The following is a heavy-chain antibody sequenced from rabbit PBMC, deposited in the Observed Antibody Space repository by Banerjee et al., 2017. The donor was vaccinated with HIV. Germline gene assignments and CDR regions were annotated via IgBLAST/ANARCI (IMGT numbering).Heavy chain of an antibody. J-gene: IGHJ4*01. Sequence: QEQLVESGGGLVKPEGSLTLTCKASGFDLSSYYYMCWVRQAPGKGLELIACIYTGTSGSTYYANWAKGRFTISKTSSTTVTLQMTSLTAADTATYFCARGWITMTMNLWGQGTLVTVS. CDR2: IYTGTSGST. CDR1: GFDLSSYYY. CDR3: ARGWITMTMNL. V-gene: IGHV1S45*01. D-gene: IGHD2-1*01.